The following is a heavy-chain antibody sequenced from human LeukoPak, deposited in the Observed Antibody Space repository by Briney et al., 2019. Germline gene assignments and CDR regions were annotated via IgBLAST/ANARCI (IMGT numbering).Heavy chain of an antibody. CDR1: GFTFSRHW. D-gene: IGHD1-1*01. CDR2: INQDGSGK. CDR3: AEGTTG. V-gene: IGHV3-7*01. Sequence: QAGGSLRLSCATSGFTFSRHWMSWVRQAPGKGLEWVANINQDGSGKYYVDSVKGRSTISRDNAKNSLYLQMNSLRSEDTAIYYCAEGTTGWGQGTLVTVSS. J-gene: IGHJ1*01.